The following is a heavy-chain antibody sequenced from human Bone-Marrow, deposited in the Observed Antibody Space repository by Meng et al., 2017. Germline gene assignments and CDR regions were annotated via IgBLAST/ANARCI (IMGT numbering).Heavy chain of an antibody. Sequence: LLQGGAGLVKPSETPLLTCSVSGGFISSYYWSWIRQPAGKGLEWIGRIYTSRSTNYNPSLKSGVTMSVDTSKNQFSLNLSSVTAADTVVDYCAKDGGTMIVVSWFDPWGQGTLVTVSS. CDR3: AKDGGTMIVVSWFDP. J-gene: IGHJ5*02. V-gene: IGHV4-4*07. CDR1: GGFISSYY. CDR2: IYTSRST. D-gene: IGHD3-22*01.